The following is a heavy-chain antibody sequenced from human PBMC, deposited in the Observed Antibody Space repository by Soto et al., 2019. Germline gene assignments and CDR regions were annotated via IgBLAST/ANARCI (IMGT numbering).Heavy chain of an antibody. CDR3: AREVTIYDRRYFEY. V-gene: IGHV4-59*12. D-gene: IGHD3-3*01. CDR2: VYYSGNT. Sequence: QVHLQESGPGLVKPSETLSLTCTVSGGSISSFYWTWIRQPPGKGLEWIGYVYYSGNTNYNPSLESRVTISVDTSKNQFYLRLTSVTAADTTVYYCAREVTIYDRRYFEYWGQGNLVTVSS. J-gene: IGHJ4*02. CDR1: GGSISSFY.